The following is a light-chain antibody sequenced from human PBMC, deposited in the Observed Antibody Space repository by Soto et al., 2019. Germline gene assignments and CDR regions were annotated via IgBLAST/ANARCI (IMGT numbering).Light chain of an antibody. CDR3: QQYGTSPFT. J-gene: IGKJ2*01. CDR2: GSS. CDR1: QSVSSNY. Sequence: EIVLTHSPDTLSLSPVERATLSFRSSQSVSSNYVAWYQQKPGQAPRLLTHGSSSSATGVPDRFSGRGSGTTFTLVISRLEPEDFAVYYCQQYGTSPFTFGQGTKVDIK. V-gene: IGKV3-20*01.